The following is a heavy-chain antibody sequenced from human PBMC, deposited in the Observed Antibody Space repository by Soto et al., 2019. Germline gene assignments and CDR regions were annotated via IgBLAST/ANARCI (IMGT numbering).Heavy chain of an antibody. Sequence: GGSLRLSCAASGFTFSSYWMSWVRQAPGKGLEWVANIKQDGSEKYYVDSVKGRFTISRDNAKNSLYLQMNSLRAEDTAVYYCARDPLGTAILYFDYWGQGTLVTVS. CDR3: ARDPLGTAILYFDY. V-gene: IGHV3-7*01. D-gene: IGHD2-21*02. J-gene: IGHJ4*02. CDR2: IKQDGSEK. CDR1: GFTFSSYW.